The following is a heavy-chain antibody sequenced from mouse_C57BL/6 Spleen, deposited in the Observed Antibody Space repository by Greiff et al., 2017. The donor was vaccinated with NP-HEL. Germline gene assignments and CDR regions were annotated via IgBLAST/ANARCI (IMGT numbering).Heavy chain of an antibody. D-gene: IGHD2-2*01. J-gene: IGHJ4*01. CDR3: AAYGYDDEGAYAMDY. CDR1: GFTFSDYG. CDR2: ISSGSSTI. Sequence: EVMLVESGGGLVKPGGSLKLSCAASGFTFSDYGMHWVRQAPEKGLEWVAYISSGSSTIYYADTVKGRFTISRDNAKNTLFLQMTSLRSEDTAMYYCAAYGYDDEGAYAMDYWGQGTSVTVSS. V-gene: IGHV5-17*01.